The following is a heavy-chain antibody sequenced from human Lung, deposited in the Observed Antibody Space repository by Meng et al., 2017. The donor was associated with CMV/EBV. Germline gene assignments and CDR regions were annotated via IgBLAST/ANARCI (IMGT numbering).Heavy chain of an antibody. J-gene: IGHJ4*02. CDR1: GGSMSSTNW. CDR2: IYHSGST. V-gene: IGHV4-4*02. Sequence: GPLQEPGQGLVNPSGPLSLTCAVSGGSMSSTNWWSWVRQPPGKGLEWIGEIYHSGSTNYNPSLKSRVSISVDKSKNQFSLKLSSVTAADTAVYYCARADKVRFDYWGQGTPVTVSS. CDR3: ARADKVRFDY.